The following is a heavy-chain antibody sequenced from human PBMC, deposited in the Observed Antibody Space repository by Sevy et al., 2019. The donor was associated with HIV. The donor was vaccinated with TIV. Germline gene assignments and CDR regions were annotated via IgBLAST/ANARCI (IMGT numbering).Heavy chain of an antibody. CDR2: INHSGST. CDR1: GGSFSGYY. V-gene: IGHV4-34*01. J-gene: IGHJ4*02. D-gene: IGHD3-10*01. CDR3: ARGSSGAFDY. Sequence: ETLSLTCAVYGGSFSGYYWSWIRQPPGKGLEWIGEINHSGSTNYNPSLKSRVTISVDTSKNQFSLKLSSVTAADTAVYYCARGSSGAFDYWGQGTLVTVSS.